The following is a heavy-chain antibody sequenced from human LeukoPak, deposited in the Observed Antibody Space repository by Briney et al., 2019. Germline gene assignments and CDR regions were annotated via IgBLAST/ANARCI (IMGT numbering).Heavy chain of an antibody. CDR3: ARDEGCSSTSCLFDY. V-gene: IGHV1-46*01. CDR2: INPSGGST. D-gene: IGHD2-2*01. CDR1: GYTFTSYY. J-gene: IGHJ4*02. Sequence: EASVKVSCKASGYTFTSYYMHWVRQAPGQGLEWMGIINPSGGSTNYAQKFQGRVTMTRDMSTSTVYMELSSLRSEDTAVYYCARDEGCSSTSCLFDYRGQGTLVTVSS.